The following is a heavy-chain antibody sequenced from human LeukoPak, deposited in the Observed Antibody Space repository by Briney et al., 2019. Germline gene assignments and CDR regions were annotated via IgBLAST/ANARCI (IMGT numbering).Heavy chain of an antibody. Sequence: ASVKVSCKASGYTFTSYGISGVRQAPGQGLEWMGWISAYNGNTNYAQKLQGRVTMTTDTSTSTAYMELRSLRSDDTAVYYCARDRRSGGWDNWFDPWGQGTLVTVSS. CDR3: ARDRRSGGWDNWFDP. J-gene: IGHJ5*02. D-gene: IGHD1-26*01. CDR1: GYTFTSYG. CDR2: ISAYNGNT. V-gene: IGHV1-18*01.